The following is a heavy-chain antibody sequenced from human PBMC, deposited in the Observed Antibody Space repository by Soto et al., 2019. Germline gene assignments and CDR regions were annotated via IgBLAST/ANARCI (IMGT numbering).Heavy chain of an antibody. D-gene: IGHD1-7*01. V-gene: IGHV4-4*02. CDR3: ASRDPGTSVDY. J-gene: IGHJ4*02. Sequence: SETLSLPCAVSGGSFTSNNWWTWFRQPPGQGLEWIGEIYRTGSTNYNPSLKSRVTISLDKSENQFSLKVTSLTAADTAVYYCASRDPGTSVDYWGQGTLVTVSS. CDR1: GGSFTSNNW. CDR2: IYRTGST.